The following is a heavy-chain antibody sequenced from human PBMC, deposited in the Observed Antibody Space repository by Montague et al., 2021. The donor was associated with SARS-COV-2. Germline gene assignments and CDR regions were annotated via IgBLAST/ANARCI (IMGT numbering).Heavy chain of an antibody. V-gene: IGHV4-30-2*05. CDR2: ISHSGGS. D-gene: IGHD2-21*01. J-gene: IGHJ5*02. Sequence: TLSLTCAVSGGSVSSGDFFWTWVRQPPGRGLEWIGSISHSGGSXYNPSLKSRIALSLDTSANHFSLSLNSVTAADSATYYCARRTVIVDTSGGTLHWFDPWGQGALVTVSS. CDR3: ARRTVIVDTSGGTLHWFDP. CDR1: GGSVSSGDFF.